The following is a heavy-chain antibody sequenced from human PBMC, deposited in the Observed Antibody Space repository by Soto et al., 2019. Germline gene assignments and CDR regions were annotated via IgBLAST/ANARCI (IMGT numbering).Heavy chain of an antibody. Sequence: QVQLQESGPGLVKPSQTLSLTCTVSGGSISTVDYWWSWIRQSPDMGLEWIGHIYDGGRTYNNPSLESRVPMSVDTPTSPLSLTLSSVSAADTTVYSVARGPSGEKVASWGQGPLVTVSS. J-gene: IGHJ1*01. CDR3: ARGPSGEKVAS. CDR1: GGSISTVDYW. CDR2: IYDGGRT. D-gene: IGHD7-27*01. V-gene: IGHV4-30-4*01.